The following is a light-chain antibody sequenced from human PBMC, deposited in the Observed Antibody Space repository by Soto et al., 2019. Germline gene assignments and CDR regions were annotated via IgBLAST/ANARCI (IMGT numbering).Light chain of an antibody. CDR2: EVS. V-gene: IGKV2D-29*01. Sequence: DILMTQTPLSLSVTPGQTASISCKSGESLLQSNGKTYVYWYLQKRGQPPQLLIYEVSKRLSGVPDRFTGSGSGTDFTLEISRLEAEDVGAYYCMQTKHLITFGQGTRLEIK. CDR3: MQTKHLIT. J-gene: IGKJ5*01. CDR1: ESLLQSNGKTY.